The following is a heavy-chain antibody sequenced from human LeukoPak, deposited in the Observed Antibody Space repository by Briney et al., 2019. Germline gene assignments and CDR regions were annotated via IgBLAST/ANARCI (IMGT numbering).Heavy chain of an antibody. CDR3: ARARTTLLLDY. CDR2: ISAHNGKT. V-gene: IGHV1-18*01. CDR1: GYTFTSYG. J-gene: IGHJ4*02. Sequence: GASVKVSCKASGYTFTSYGIIWMRQAPGQGLQWMGWISAHNGKTNYAQNLQGRVTMTTDTSTNTVYLELRSLTSDDTAVYYCARARTTLLLDYWGQGTLVTVSS. D-gene: IGHD4-11*01.